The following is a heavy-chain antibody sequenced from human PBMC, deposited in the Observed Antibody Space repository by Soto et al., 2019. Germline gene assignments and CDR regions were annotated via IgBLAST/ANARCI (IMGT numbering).Heavy chain of an antibody. J-gene: IGHJ3*02. CDR3: ARAPQSDAFDI. Sequence: SETLSLTCAVYGGSFSGYYWSWIRQPPGKGLEWIGEINHSGSTNYNPSLKSRVTISVDTSKNQFSLKLSSVTAADTAVYYCARAPQSDAFDIWGQGTMVTFS. CDR2: INHSGST. V-gene: IGHV4-34*01. CDR1: GGSFSGYY.